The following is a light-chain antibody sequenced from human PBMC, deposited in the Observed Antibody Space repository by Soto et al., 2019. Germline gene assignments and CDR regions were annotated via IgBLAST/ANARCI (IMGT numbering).Light chain of an antibody. CDR3: QQYDSSPWT. CDR1: QSVSSSY. J-gene: IGKJ1*01. Sequence: ESVLTQSPGTLSLSPGERATLSCRASQSVSSSYLNWYQQKPGQPPRLLIYSASRRVTGIPDRFSGSGSGTDFTLTISSLEPEDFAVYYCQQYDSSPWTFGQGTKVEIK. CDR2: SAS. V-gene: IGKV3-20*01.